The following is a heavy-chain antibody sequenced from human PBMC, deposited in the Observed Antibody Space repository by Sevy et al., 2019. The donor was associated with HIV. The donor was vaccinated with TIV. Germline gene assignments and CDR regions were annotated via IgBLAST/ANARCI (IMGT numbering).Heavy chain of an antibody. Sequence: GGSLRLSCAASGFTFTNYAMNWVRLAPGKGLEWVSTIRGSGGSTYYADSVKGRFTISRDNSKNTLYLQMNSLRAADTALYYCARDHVESSGYYPLGAFDIWGQGTMVTVSS. V-gene: IGHV3-23*01. CDR1: GFTFTNYA. J-gene: IGHJ3*02. CDR3: ARDHVESSGYYPLGAFDI. D-gene: IGHD3-22*01. CDR2: IRGSGGST.